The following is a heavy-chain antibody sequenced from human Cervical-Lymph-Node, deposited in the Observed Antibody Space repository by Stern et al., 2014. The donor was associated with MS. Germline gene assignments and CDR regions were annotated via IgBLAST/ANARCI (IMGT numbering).Heavy chain of an antibody. CDR2: ISPGGGST. V-gene: IGHV1-46*01. J-gene: IGHJ4*02. D-gene: IGHD3-3*01. CDR1: GYAFTSYF. Sequence: VQLVEPGAEVKKPGASVKVSCKASGYAFTSYFIQWVRQAPGQGLEWMGLISPGGGSTIYAQKFLGRVTMTRDTSTSTVYMDLSSLRSEDTAVYYCARGEGRFAYWGQETLVTVSS. CDR3: ARGEGRFAY.